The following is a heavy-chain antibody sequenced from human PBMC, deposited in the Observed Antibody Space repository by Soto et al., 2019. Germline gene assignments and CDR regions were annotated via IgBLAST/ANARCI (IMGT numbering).Heavy chain of an antibody. CDR2: ISGYNGNT. D-gene: IGHD2-15*01. CDR1: GYTFTRYG. V-gene: IGHV1-18*01. CDR3: ARCDVCRGYYFDY. J-gene: IGHJ4*02. Sequence: ASVKVSCKASGYTFTRYGISWVRQAPGQGLEWMGWISGYNGNTNYAQKLQGRVTMTTDTSTSTAYMELRSLRFDDAAVYYCARCDVCRGYYFDYWGQGTLATVSS.